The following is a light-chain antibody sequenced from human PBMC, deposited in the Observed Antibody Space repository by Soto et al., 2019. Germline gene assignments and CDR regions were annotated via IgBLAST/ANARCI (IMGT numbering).Light chain of an antibody. CDR1: KLGEKF. CDR3: QVWDNSAVV. Sequence: SYELTQPPSVSVSPGQTASITCSGDKLGEKFACWYQQKPGQSPVLVIYQHTKRPSGIPERFSGSNSGNTATLTISGTQAMDEADYYCQVWDNSAVVFGGGTKLTV. CDR2: QHT. V-gene: IGLV3-1*01. J-gene: IGLJ2*01.